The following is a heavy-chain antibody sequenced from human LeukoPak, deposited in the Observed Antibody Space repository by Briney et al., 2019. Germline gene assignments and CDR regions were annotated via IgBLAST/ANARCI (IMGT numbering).Heavy chain of an antibody. J-gene: IGHJ5*02. CDR2: INEGQSEK. V-gene: IGHV3-7*01. CDR3: ARHCYGSAGFCS. Sequence: LPGGSLRLSCAASGFTFNSYWMSWVRQAPGKGLEWVANINEGQSEKYYVDSVKGRFTISRDNAQNPLFLHMNSLRVEDTAVYYCARHCYGSAGFCSWGQGTLVTVSS. D-gene: IGHD3-3*01. CDR1: GFTFNSYW.